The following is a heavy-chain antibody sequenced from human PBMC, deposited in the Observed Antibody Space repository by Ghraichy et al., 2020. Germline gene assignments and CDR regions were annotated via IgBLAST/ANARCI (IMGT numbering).Heavy chain of an antibody. D-gene: IGHD3-9*01. Sequence: GESLNISCGASGFTFSSYAMTWVRQAPGKGLEWVSAISGRGGSTYYADSVKGRFTISRDNSKNTLYLQMNSLRAEDTAVYYCAKDFDYPDNWGQGTLVTVSS. CDR1: GFTFSSYA. J-gene: IGHJ4*02. CDR3: AKDFDYPDN. CDR2: ISGRGGST. V-gene: IGHV3-23*01.